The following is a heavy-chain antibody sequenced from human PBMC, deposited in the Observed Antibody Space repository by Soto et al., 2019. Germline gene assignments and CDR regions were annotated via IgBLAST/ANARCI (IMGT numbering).Heavy chain of an antibody. CDR1: GGSISSYY. V-gene: IGHV4-59*01. CDR3: ARWGFIGGDAFDI. CDR2: IYYSGST. D-gene: IGHD7-27*01. J-gene: IGHJ3*02. Sequence: QVQLQESGPGLVKPSETLSLTCTVSGGSISSYYWSWIRQPPGKGLEWIGYIYYSGSTNYNPSLKSRVTISVDTSKNQFSLKLSSVTAADTAVYYCARWGFIGGDAFDIWGQGTMVTVSS.